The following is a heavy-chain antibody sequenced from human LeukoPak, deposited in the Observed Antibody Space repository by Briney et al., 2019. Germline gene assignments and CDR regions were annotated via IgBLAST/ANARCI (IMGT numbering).Heavy chain of an antibody. CDR2: ISYDGSNK. CDR3: ARRFLRGTGRAEYFQH. J-gene: IGHJ1*01. D-gene: IGHD3-10*01. Sequence: GGSLRLSCAASGFTFSSYAMSWVRQAPGKGLEWVAVISYDGSNKYYADSVKGRFTISRDNSKNALYLQMNSLRAEDTAVYYCARRFLRGTGRAEYFQHWGQGTLVTVSS. V-gene: IGHV3-30-3*01. CDR1: GFTFSSYA.